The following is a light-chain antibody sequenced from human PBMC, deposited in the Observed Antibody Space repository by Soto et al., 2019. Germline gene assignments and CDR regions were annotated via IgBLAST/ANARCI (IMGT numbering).Light chain of an antibody. Sequence: QSDLTQPPSVSGSPGQSVAISCTGTSSDVGSYNRVAWYQQPPGTAPKLIIYDVTNRPSGVPDRFSGSKSGNTASLTISGLQAEDEADYYCNSFTTSSTYVFGTGTKLTVL. CDR3: NSFTTSSTYV. CDR1: SSDVGSYNR. J-gene: IGLJ1*01. V-gene: IGLV2-18*02. CDR2: DVT.